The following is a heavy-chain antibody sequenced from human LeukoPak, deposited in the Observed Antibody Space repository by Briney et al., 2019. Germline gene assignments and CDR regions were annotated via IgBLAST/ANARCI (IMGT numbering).Heavy chain of an antibody. V-gene: IGHV4-59*01. Sequence: SETLSLTCTVSGGSISSYYWSWIRQPPGKGLEWIGYIYYSGSTNYNPSLKSRVTISVDTSKNQFSLKLSSVTAADTAVYYCARVSDSSGSRRFYYYGMDVWGQGTTVTISS. CDR3: ARVSDSSGSRRFYYYGMDV. CDR2: IYYSGST. D-gene: IGHD3-22*01. J-gene: IGHJ6*02. CDR1: GGSISSYY.